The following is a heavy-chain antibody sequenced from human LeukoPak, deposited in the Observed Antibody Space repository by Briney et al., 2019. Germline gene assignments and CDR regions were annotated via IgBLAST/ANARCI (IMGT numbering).Heavy chain of an antibody. CDR1: GGSISGHY. CDR2: MHHSGNT. J-gene: IGHJ4*02. CDR3: ARGRNNYGGNSEIEY. Sequence: PSETLSLTCTVSGGSISGHYWSWIRQSPGKGLEWIGFMHHSGNTNSNPSLRSRVTISMDTSKNHFSLKMGSVTAADTAVYYCARGRNNYGGNSEIEYWGQGTLVTVSS. D-gene: IGHD4-23*01. V-gene: IGHV4-59*11.